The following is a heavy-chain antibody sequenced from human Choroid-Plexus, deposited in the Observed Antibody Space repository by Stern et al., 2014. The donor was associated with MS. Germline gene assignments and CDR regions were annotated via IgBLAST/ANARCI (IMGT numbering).Heavy chain of an antibody. D-gene: IGHD2-15*01. J-gene: IGHJ4*02. CDR3: AKDRQWSTYFFDY. Sequence: VQLVESGGGVAQPGRPLILSCAASGFTFSNFGMHWVRQAPGKGLEWVARRSYDGSDKYYADSVKGRFTIFRDNAKNTLYMHMNGLRAEDTAVYYCAKDRQWSTYFFDYWGQGSLVTVSS. V-gene: IGHV3-30*18. CDR1: GFTFSNFG. CDR2: RSYDGSDK.